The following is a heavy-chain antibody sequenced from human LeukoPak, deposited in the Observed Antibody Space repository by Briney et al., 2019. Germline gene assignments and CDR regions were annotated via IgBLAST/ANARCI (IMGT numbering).Heavy chain of an antibody. CDR1: GYSISSGYY. Sequence: SETLSLTCAVSGYSISSGYYWGWIRQHPGKGLEWIGSIHHSGNTYYNPSLKSRVTISVDTSKNQFSLKLTSVTAADTAVYYCASRVVPGATYYFHYWGQGILVTVSS. J-gene: IGHJ4*02. D-gene: IGHD2-2*01. CDR3: ASRVVPGATYYFHY. CDR2: IHHSGNT. V-gene: IGHV4-38-2*01.